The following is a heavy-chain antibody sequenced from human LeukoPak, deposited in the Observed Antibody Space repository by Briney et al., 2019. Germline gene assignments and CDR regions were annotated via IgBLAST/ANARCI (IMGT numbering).Heavy chain of an antibody. V-gene: IGHV4-61*02. CDR1: GGSISSGSYY. J-gene: IGHJ4*02. Sequence: SETLSLTCTVPGGSISSGSYYWSWIRQPAGKGLEWIGRIYTSGSTNYNPSLKSRVTISVDTSKNQFSLKLSSVTAADTAVYYCARAGVKILDYWGQGTLVTVSS. CDR2: IYTSGST. D-gene: IGHD3-10*01. CDR3: ARAGVKILDY.